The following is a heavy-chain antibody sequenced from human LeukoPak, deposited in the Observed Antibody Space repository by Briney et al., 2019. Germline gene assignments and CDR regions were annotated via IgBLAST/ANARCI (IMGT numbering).Heavy chain of an antibody. D-gene: IGHD6-6*01. CDR2: ISGSGGST. CDR1: GFTFNTYA. CDR3: AKGKGSSSSSIDW. J-gene: IGHJ4*02. V-gene: IGHV3-23*01. Sequence: GGSLRLSCAASGFTFNTYAMSWVRQAPGKGLEWISAISGSGGSTYYADSVKGRFTISRDNSKNTLYLQIHSLRAEATAVYYCAKGKGSSSSSIDWWGQGTLVTVSS.